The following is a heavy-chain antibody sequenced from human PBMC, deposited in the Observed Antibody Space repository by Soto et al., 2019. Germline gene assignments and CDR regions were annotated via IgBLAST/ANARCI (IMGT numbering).Heavy chain of an antibody. Sequence: EVQLVESGGGLVQPGGSLKLSCAASGFTFSGSAMHWVRQASGKGLEWVGRIRSKANSYATAYAASVKGRFTISRDDLKNKAYLQMNSLKTEDTAVYYCTIGYYDSSGYDYYYYGMDVWGQGTTVTVSS. J-gene: IGHJ6*02. V-gene: IGHV3-73*02. CDR3: TIGYYDSSGYDYYYYGMDV. D-gene: IGHD3-22*01. CDR2: IRSKANSYAT. CDR1: GFTFSGSA.